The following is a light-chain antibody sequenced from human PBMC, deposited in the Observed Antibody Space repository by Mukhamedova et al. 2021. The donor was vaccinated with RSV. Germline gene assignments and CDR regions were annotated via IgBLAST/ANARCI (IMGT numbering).Light chain of an antibody. CDR2: GKN. CDR3: NSRDSSGNHVV. Sequence: RITCQGDSLRSYYASWYQQKPGQAPVLVIYGKNNRPSGIPDRFSGSSSGNTASLTITGAQAEDEADYYCNSRDSSGNHVVFGGGT. J-gene: IGLJ2*01. CDR1: SLRSYY. V-gene: IGLV3-19*01.